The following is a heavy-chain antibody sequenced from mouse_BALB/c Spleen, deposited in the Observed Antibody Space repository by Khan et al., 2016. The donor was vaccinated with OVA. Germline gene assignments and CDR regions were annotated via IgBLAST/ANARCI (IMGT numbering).Heavy chain of an antibody. CDR3: TGLAYYYDSEGFAY. J-gene: IGHJ3*01. Sequence: EVQLVESGGDLVKPGGSLKLSCAASGFTFSTYGMSWVRQTPDKRLEWVATVSTGGGYTYYPDSVKGRFTISRDNAKNTLFLQMSGLKYEDTAIFYCTGLAYYYDSEGFAYWGQGTLVTVSA. V-gene: IGHV5-6*01. CDR1: GFTFSTYG. CDR2: VSTGGGYT. D-gene: IGHD1-1*01.